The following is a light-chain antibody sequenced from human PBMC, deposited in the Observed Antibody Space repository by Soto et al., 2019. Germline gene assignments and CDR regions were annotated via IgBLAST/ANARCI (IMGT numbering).Light chain of an antibody. CDR1: QYVGTR. V-gene: IGKV3-11*01. CDR2: YTS. CDR3: HPRQSWPRT. Sequence: EIGLTQSPATLSSSPGETATLSCRTSQYVGTRLAWYQHKPGQAPRLLIYYTSNRATGVPARFSGSGSGTDFTLTISSLAPEDFAIYYCHPRQSWPRTFVQGTKVYIK. J-gene: IGKJ1*01.